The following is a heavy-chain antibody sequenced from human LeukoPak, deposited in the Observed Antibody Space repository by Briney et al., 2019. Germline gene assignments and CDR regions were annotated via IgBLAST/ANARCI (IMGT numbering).Heavy chain of an antibody. D-gene: IGHD3-10*01. Sequence: SEPLSLTCSVSGGSINSFYWSWIRQPPGKGLKWIGYIHSNGGTNYNPSLKSRVTMSVETSKNQFSLKLNSVTAAASAVYFCARHVSGIYGSRGDFDYWGQGTLVTVSS. CDR3: ARHVSGIYGSRGDFDY. CDR2: IHSNGGT. CDR1: GGSINSFY. V-gene: IGHV4-59*08. J-gene: IGHJ4*02.